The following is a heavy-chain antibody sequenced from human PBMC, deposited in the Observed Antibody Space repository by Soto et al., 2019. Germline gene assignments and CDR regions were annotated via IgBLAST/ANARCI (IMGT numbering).Heavy chain of an antibody. CDR1: GFTFSSYG. D-gene: IGHD5-18*01. V-gene: IGHV3-33*01. CDR2: IWYDGSNK. CDR3: ARSSVDTAMVTPVDY. J-gene: IGHJ4*02. Sequence: QVQLVESGGGVVQPGRSLRLSCAASGFTFSSYGMHWVRQAPGKGLEWVAVIWYDGSNKYYADSVKGRFTISRDNSKNTLYLQMNSLRAEDTAVYYCARSSVDTAMVTPVDYWGQGTLVTFSS.